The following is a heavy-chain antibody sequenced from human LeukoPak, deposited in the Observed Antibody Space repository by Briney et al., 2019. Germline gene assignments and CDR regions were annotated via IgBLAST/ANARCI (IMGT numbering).Heavy chain of an antibody. V-gene: IGHV3-74*01. J-gene: IGHJ3*02. CDR1: GFTFNSYW. Sequence: GGSLRLSCAASGFTFNSYWMHWVRQAPGKGLVWVSCLNSDGSSTRYADSVRGRFTISRDNAKNTLYLQMNSLRAEDTAVYYCATGNYHAFDIWGQGTMVTVSS. CDR2: LNSDGSST. CDR3: ATGNYHAFDI. D-gene: IGHD1-7*01.